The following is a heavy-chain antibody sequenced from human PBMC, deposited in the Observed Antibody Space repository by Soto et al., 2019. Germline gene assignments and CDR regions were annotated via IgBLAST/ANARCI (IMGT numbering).Heavy chain of an antibody. V-gene: IGHV3-30*18. D-gene: IGHD4-17*01. CDR1: GFTFSTYG. Sequence: QVQLVESGGGEVQPGRSLTISCAASGFTFSTYGMHWVLQTPGKGLEWVAVISYDGTKKFYSDSVKGRFTISRDNVKNTLTRQMNSLRADDTAVYSCAKDLQSYGDYDYYCYGMDVWGLGTRVTVSS. CDR3: AKDLQSYGDYDYYCYGMDV. CDR2: ISYDGTKK. J-gene: IGHJ6*02.